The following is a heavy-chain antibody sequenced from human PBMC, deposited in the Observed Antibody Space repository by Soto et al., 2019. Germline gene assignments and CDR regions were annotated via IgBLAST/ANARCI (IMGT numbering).Heavy chain of an antibody. J-gene: IGHJ6*02. CDR2: IKQDGSEK. D-gene: IGHD2-2*01. CDR3: ARDPNIVLVPAALRSYYYYYGMDV. Sequence: GGSLRLSCAASGFTFSSYWMSWVRQAPGKGMKWVDNIKQDGSEKYYVDSVKGRFTISRDNAKNSLYLQMNSLRAEDTAVYYCARDPNIVLVPAALRSYYYYYGMDVWGQGTTVTVSS. CDR1: GFTFSSYW. V-gene: IGHV3-7*01.